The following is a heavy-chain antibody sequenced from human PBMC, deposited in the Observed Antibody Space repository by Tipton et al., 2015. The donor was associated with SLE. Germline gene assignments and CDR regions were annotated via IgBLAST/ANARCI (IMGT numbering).Heavy chain of an antibody. J-gene: IGHJ2*01. Sequence: TLSLTCTVSGGSISSHYWSWIRQPPGKGLEWIGYIYYSGSTNYNPSLKSRVTISVDTSKNQFSLKLSSVTAADTAVYYCARTRRESSSTWYFDLWGRGTLVTVSS. CDR2: IYYSGST. CDR1: GGSISSHY. D-gene: IGHD6-6*01. CDR3: ARTRRESSSTWYFDL. V-gene: IGHV4-59*11.